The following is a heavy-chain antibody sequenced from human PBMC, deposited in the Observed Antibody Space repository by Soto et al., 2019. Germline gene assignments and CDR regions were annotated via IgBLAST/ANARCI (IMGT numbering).Heavy chain of an antibody. D-gene: IGHD3-10*01. CDR3: ARGWPGREFEFDY. CDR2: VYYSGST. Sequence: SETLSLTCTVSGGSISSYYWSWIRLPPGKGLEWIGYVYYSGSTKYNPSLKSRVAISVDTSKNQFSLKLTSVTAADTAVYYCARGWPGREFEFDYWGQGTLVTVSS. CDR1: GGSISSYY. V-gene: IGHV4-59*01. J-gene: IGHJ4*02.